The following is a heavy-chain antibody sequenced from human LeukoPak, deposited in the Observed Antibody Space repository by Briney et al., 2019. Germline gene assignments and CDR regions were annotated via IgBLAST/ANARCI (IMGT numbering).Heavy chain of an antibody. CDR2: INPIFGTA. Sequence: GASVRVSCKASGGTFSSYAISWVRQAPGQGLEWMGGINPIFGTANYAQKFQGRVTITADESTSTAYMELSSLRSEDTAVYYCARVGRDYYDILTGYYRRVIEYYYYGMDVWGQGTTVTVSS. CDR1: GGTFSSYA. V-gene: IGHV1-69*13. CDR3: ARVGRDYYDILTGYYRRVIEYYYYGMDV. D-gene: IGHD3-9*01. J-gene: IGHJ6*02.